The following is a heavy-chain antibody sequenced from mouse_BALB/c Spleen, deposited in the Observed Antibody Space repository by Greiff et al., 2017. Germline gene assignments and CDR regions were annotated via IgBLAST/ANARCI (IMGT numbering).Heavy chain of an antibody. CDR3: TRDMDY. CDR2: IDPETGGT. CDR1: GYTFTDYE. Sequence: VQLQQSGAELVRPGASVTLSCKASGYTFTDYEMHWVKQTPVHGLEWIGAIDPETGGTAYNQKFKGKATLTADKSSSTAYMELRSLTSEDSAVYYCTRDMDYWGQGTSVTVSS. J-gene: IGHJ4*01. V-gene: IGHV1-15*01.